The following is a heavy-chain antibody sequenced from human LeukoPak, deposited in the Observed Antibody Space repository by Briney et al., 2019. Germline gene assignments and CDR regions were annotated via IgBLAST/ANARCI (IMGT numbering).Heavy chain of an antibody. D-gene: IGHD3-10*01. Sequence: PGGSLRLSCAASGFTFSGHGMHWVRQAPGKGLEWVAAISYDGSNKYYADSVKGRFTISRDNSKNTLYLQMNSLRAEDTAVYYCAKSGRDDAFDIWGQGTMVTVSS. CDR1: GFTFSGHG. V-gene: IGHV3-30*18. J-gene: IGHJ3*02. CDR2: ISYDGSNK. CDR3: AKSGRDDAFDI.